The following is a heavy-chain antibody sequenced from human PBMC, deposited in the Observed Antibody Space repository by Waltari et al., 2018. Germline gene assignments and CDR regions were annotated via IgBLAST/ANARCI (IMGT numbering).Heavy chain of an antibody. V-gene: IGHV3-74*03. CDR2: IGRDGSKT. J-gene: IGHJ4*02. CDR1: GFPFRNSW. Sequence: EAQLVESGGDLVQPGASLRLSCPGLGFPFRNSWSHWVRQSPGKGLEWVSFIGRDGSKTTYADSVKGRFTTSRDNAKNTLYLQMNSLRVEDTAVYYCATDGGGAKFGFWGQGTLVTVSS. CDR3: ATDGGGAKFGF. D-gene: IGHD3-16*01.